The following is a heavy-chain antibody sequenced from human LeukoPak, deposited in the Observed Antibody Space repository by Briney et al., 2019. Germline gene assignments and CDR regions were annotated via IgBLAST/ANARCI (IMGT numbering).Heavy chain of an antibody. CDR2: ISYDGSNK. CDR1: GFTFSSYP. J-gene: IGHJ4*02. Sequence: GRSLRLSCAASGFTFSSYPMHWVRQAPAKVLEWVAVISYDGSNKYYADSVKGRFTISRDNSKNTLYLQMNSLRAEDTAVYYCARVEVLLYWGQGTLVTVSS. CDR3: ARVEVLLY. V-gene: IGHV3-30*04.